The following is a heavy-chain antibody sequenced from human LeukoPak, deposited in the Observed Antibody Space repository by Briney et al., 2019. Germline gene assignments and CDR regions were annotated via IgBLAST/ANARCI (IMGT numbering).Heavy chain of an antibody. D-gene: IGHD1-1*01. CDR3: ARDRNGGLFGY. CDR1: GFNFSSYA. CDR2: ISYDGSNK. J-gene: IGHJ4*02. V-gene: IGHV3-30*01. Sequence: GGSLRLSCAASGFNFSSYAMHWVRQAPRKGLEWVAVISYDGSNKYYADSVKGRFTISRDNSKNTLYLQMNSLRAEDTAVYYCARDRNGGLFGYWGQGTLVTVSS.